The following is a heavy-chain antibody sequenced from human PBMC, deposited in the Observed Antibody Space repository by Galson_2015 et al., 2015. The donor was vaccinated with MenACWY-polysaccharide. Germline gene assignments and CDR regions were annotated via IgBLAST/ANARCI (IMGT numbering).Heavy chain of an antibody. V-gene: IGHV3-23*01. Sequence: SLRLSCAASGFTFSSYAMSWVRQAPGKGLEWVSAISGSGGSTYYADSVKGRFTISRDNSKNTLYLQMNSLRAEDTAVYYCAKDRGRDYDFWSGYYGWGQGTLVTVSS. D-gene: IGHD3-3*01. CDR2: ISGSGGST. J-gene: IGHJ4*02. CDR1: GFTFSSYA. CDR3: AKDRGRDYDFWSGYYG.